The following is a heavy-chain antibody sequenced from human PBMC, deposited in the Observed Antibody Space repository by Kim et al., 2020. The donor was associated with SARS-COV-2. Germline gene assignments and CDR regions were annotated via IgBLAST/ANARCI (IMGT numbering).Heavy chain of an antibody. CDR2: IKSKTDGGTT. Sequence: GGSLRLSCAASGFTFSNAWMSWVRQAPGKGLEWVGRIKSKTDGGTTDYAAPVKDRFTISRDDSKNTLYLQMNSLKTEDTAVYYCTTWGEVVPAAIDDYWGQGTLVTVSS. D-gene: IGHD2-2*01. V-gene: IGHV3-15*01. J-gene: IGHJ4*02. CDR1: GFTFSNAW. CDR3: TTWGEVVPAAIDDY.